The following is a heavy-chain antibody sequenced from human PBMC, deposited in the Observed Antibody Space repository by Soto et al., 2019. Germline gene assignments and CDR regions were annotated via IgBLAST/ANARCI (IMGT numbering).Heavy chain of an antibody. D-gene: IGHD5-12*01. CDR2: IRSKAYGGTT. V-gene: IGHV3-49*03. Sequence: EVQLVESGGGLVQPGRSLRLSCTASGFTFGDYAMSWFRQAPAKGLEWVGFIRSKAYGGTTEYAASVKGRFTISRDDSKSIAYLQMNSLKTEDTAVSYCTRGGVDIVTNFDYWGQGTLVTVSS. J-gene: IGHJ4*02. CDR3: TRGGVDIVTNFDY. CDR1: GFTFGDYA.